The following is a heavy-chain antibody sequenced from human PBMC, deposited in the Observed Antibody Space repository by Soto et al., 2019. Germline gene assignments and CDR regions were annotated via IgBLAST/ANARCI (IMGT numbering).Heavy chain of an antibody. D-gene: IGHD6-6*01. J-gene: IGHJ4*02. Sequence: PGESTKVSCGASEFTCRIYWMSWVRKAPGKGLEWVSYINKRSSYIYYADSVRGRFTISRDNAKNSLYLQMNSLRVEDTAVYYCARGFVGSSSFYSFDYWGQGTLVTVSS. V-gene: IGHV3-21*05. CDR2: INKRSSYI. CDR1: EFTCRIYW. CDR3: ARGFVGSSSFYSFDY.